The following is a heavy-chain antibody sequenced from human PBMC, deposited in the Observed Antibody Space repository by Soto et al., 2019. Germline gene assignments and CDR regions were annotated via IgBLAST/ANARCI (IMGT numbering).Heavy chain of an antibody. V-gene: IGHV3-53*01. CDR2: FYSGGST. D-gene: IGHD1-26*01. Sequence: GGSLRLSCAASGFTVSSNYMSGVRQAPGKGLEWVSVFYSGGSTYYSDSVKGRFTISRDNSKNTLYLQMNSLRAEDTAVYYCATRVGTTGRYYFDFWGPGTLVTVSS. J-gene: IGHJ4*02. CDR3: ATRVGTTGRYYFDF. CDR1: GFTVSSNY.